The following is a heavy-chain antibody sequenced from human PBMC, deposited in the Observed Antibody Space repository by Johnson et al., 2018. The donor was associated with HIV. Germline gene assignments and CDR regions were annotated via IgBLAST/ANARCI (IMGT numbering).Heavy chain of an antibody. CDR2: IYSGGRT. D-gene: IGHD1-1*01. J-gene: IGHJ3*02. CDR3: ARRSGYAFDI. V-gene: IGHV3-53*01. Sequence: VQLVESGGGLMQPGGSLRLSCVASGFTVSNNFMSWVRQAPGKGLEWVSVIYSGGRTYYTDSVKGRFTISRDNGKNSLSLQMNSLRVEDTAVYYCARRSGYAFDIWGQGTMVTVSS. CDR1: GFTVSNNF.